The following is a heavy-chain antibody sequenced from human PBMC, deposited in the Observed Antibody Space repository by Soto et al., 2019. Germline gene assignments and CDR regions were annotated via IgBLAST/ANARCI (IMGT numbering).Heavy chain of an antibody. V-gene: IGHV3-48*01. CDR2: ISSSSSTI. D-gene: IGHD6-13*01. CDR3: ARSGVGSGAAAGTFDY. CDR1: GFTFSSYS. Sequence: EVQLVESGGGLVQPGGSLRLSCAASGFTFSSYSMNWVRQAPGKGLEWVSYISSSSSTIYYADSVKGRFTISRDNAKNSLYLQMNSLRAEDTDVYYCARSGVGSGAAAGTFDYWGQGTLVTVSS. J-gene: IGHJ4*02.